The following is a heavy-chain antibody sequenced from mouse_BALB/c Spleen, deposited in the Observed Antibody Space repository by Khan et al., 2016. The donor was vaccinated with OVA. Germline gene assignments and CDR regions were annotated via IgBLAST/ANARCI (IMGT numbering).Heavy chain of an antibody. D-gene: IGHD2-14*01. V-gene: IGHV3-8*02. Sequence: EMQLQESGPSLVKPSQTLSLTCSVTGDSITSGYWNWIRKFPGNKLEYMGYIIYTGYTYYNPSLKSRISITRHTSKNQYYLQLNSVTDDDTATYYCARSTYRYAFVYWGQGTLVTVSA. J-gene: IGHJ3*01. CDR1: GDSITSGY. CDR2: IIYTGYT. CDR3: ARSTYRYAFVY.